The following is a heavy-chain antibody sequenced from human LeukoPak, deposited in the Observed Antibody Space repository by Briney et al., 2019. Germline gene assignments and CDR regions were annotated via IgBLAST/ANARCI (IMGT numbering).Heavy chain of an antibody. Sequence: GGSLRLSCAASGFTFSSYSMNWVRQAPGKGLEWVSYISSSTNTIYYADSVKGRFTFSRDNAKNSLFLQMNSLRDEDTAVYYCARGGYGANDDAFDIWGQGTMVTVSS. CDR3: ARGGYGANDDAFDI. J-gene: IGHJ3*02. V-gene: IGHV3-48*02. D-gene: IGHD4-23*01. CDR1: GFTFSSYS. CDR2: ISSSTNTI.